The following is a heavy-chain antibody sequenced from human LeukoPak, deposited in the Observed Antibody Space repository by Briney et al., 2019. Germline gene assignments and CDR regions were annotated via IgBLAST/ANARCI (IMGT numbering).Heavy chain of an antibody. CDR3: ARYCSSTNCYKGGFDP. CDR2: IYYSGST. CDR1: GGSISSGGYY. D-gene: IGHD2-2*02. V-gene: IGHV4-31*03. Sequence: PSETLSLTCTVSGGSISSGGYYWSWIRQHPGKGLEWIGYIYYSGSTYSNPSLKSRVTISVDTSNNQFSLNLSSVTAADTAVYYCARYCSSTNCYKGGFDPWGQGTPVTVSS. J-gene: IGHJ5*02.